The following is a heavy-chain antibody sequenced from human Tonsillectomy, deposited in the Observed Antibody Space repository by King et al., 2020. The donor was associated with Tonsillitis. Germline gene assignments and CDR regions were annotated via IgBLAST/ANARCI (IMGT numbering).Heavy chain of an antibody. CDR1: GITLSYYA. Sequence: VQLVESGGGLVQPGGSLRLSCAASGITLSYYAMSWVRQAPGKGLEWVSAISASGGSFKYADSVKGRFTISRDNSKNTLYLQVNSLRAEDTAVYYCAKEGQRTTVTTAFDYWGQGPLVTVSS. J-gene: IGHJ4*02. CDR2: ISASGGSF. CDR3: AKEGQRTTVTTAFDY. V-gene: IGHV3-23*04. D-gene: IGHD4-17*01.